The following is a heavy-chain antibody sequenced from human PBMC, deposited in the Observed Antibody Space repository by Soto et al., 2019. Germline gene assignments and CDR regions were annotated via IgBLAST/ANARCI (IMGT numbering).Heavy chain of an antibody. D-gene: IGHD2-15*01. CDR3: ARAYSDAFDI. Sequence: QVQLVESGGGWVKPGGSLRLSCAASGFTFSNYYMTWIRQAPGKGLEWVSYISSSGSGIYYPDSVKGRFTISRDTAKNSLYLQMSSLRAEDTAVYYCARAYSDAFDIWGQGTMVTVSS. V-gene: IGHV3-11*01. CDR1: GFTFSNYY. J-gene: IGHJ3*02. CDR2: ISSSGSGI.